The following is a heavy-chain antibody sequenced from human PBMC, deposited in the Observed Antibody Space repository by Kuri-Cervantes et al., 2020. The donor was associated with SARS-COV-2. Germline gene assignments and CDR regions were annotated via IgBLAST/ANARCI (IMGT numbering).Heavy chain of an antibody. Sequence: GESLKISCAASGFTFSSYAMHWVRQAPGKGLEWVAVISYDGSNKYYADSVKGRFTISRDNSKNTLYLQMNSLRAEDTAMYYCAREASSGWYGLSQYYFDYWGQGTLVTVSS. J-gene: IGHJ4*02. CDR2: ISYDGSNK. V-gene: IGHV3-30-3*01. CDR1: GFTFSSYA. CDR3: AREASSGWYGLSQYYFDY. D-gene: IGHD6-19*01.